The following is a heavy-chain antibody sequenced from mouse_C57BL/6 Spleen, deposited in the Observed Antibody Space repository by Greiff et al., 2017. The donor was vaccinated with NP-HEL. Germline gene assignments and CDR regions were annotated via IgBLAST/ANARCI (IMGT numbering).Heavy chain of an antibody. V-gene: IGHV7-3*01. Sequence: EVKLVESGGGLVQPGGSLSLSCAASGFTFTDYYMSWVRQPPGKALEWLGFIRNKANGYTTEYSASVKGRFTISRDNSQSILYLQMNALRAEDSATYYCARYMNRGYFDVWGTGTTVTVSS. D-gene: IGHD2-14*01. J-gene: IGHJ1*03. CDR1: GFTFTDYY. CDR2: IRNKANGYTT. CDR3: ARYMNRGYFDV.